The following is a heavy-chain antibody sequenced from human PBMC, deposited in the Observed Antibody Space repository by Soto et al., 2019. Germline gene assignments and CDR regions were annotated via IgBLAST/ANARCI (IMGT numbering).Heavy chain of an antibody. Sequence: QVQLVQSGGEVKKPGASVKVSCKVSGYTFTTRGISLVRQAPGQGLEWLGWISGHNGSTNYAQNFQDRVILTTDTSTSTAYMELRRLRYHATAVYYCARDYYGTGSTLGYWGQGALVTVSS. J-gene: IGHJ4*02. V-gene: IGHV1-18*01. CDR3: ARDYYGTGSTLGY. D-gene: IGHD3-10*01. CDR2: ISGHNGST. CDR1: GYTFTTRG.